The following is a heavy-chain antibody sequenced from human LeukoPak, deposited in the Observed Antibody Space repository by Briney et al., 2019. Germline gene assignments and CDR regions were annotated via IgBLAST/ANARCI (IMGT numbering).Heavy chain of an antibody. CDR1: GYTFTSYD. D-gene: IGHD1-26*01. V-gene: IGHV1-8*01. CDR3: ARDGQWEPYYFDY. Sequence: GASVKVSCKASGYTFTSYDINWVRQATGQGLEWMGWMNPNSGNTGYAQKFQGRVTMTTDTSTSTAYMELRSLRSDDTAVYYCARDGQWEPYYFDYWGQGILVTVSS. J-gene: IGHJ4*02. CDR2: MNPNSGNT.